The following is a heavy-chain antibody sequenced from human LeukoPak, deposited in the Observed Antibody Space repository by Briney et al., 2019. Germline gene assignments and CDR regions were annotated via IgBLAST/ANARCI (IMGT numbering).Heavy chain of an antibody. D-gene: IGHD3-9*01. Sequence: GGSLRLSCAASGFTFSSYSMNWVRQASGKGLEWVSSISSSSSYIYYADSVKGRFTISRDNAKNSLYLQMNSLRAEDTAVYYCARVADILTGYDYWGQGTLVTVSS. V-gene: IGHV3-21*01. CDR1: GFTFSSYS. CDR2: ISSSSSYI. CDR3: ARVADILTGYDY. J-gene: IGHJ4*02.